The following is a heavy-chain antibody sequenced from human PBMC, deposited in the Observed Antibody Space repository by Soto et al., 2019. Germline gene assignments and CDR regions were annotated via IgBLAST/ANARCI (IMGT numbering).Heavy chain of an antibody. CDR1: GGSISPYY. V-gene: IGHV4-59*12. Sequence: SETLSLTCTVSGGSISPYYWSWIRQPPGKGLEWIGYIYFGGTTKYNPSLKSRVSMSVDTSKNQFSPKLSSVTAADTAVYYCARGSLWFGEPYNWFDPWGQGTLVTVSS. CDR2: IYFGGTT. D-gene: IGHD3-10*01. J-gene: IGHJ5*02. CDR3: ARGSLWFGEPYNWFDP.